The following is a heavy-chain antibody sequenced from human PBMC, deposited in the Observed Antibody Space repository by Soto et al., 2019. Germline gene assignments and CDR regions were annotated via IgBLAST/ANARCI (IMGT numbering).Heavy chain of an antibody. D-gene: IGHD3-9*01. J-gene: IGHJ4*02. CDR1: GFTFSSYA. Sequence: LRLSCAASGFTFSSYAMSWVRQAPGKGLEWVSAISGSGGSTYYADSVKGRFTISRDNSKNTLYLQMNSLRAEDTAVYYCAKVDDILTGYGPFDYWGQGTLVTVSS. CDR3: AKVDDILTGYGPFDY. CDR2: ISGSGGST. V-gene: IGHV3-23*01.